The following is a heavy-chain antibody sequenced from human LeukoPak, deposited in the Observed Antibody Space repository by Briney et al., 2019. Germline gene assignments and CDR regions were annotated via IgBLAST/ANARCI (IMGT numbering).Heavy chain of an antibody. Sequence: ASVKVSCKASGYTFTSYGISWVRQAPGQGLEWMGWNSAYNGNTNYAQKLQGRVTMTTDTSTSTAYMELRSLRSDDTAVYYCARDRRSVAAAGIIFDPWGQGTLVTVSS. D-gene: IGHD6-13*01. CDR2: NSAYNGNT. CDR3: ARDRRSVAAAGIIFDP. V-gene: IGHV1-18*01. J-gene: IGHJ5*02. CDR1: GYTFTSYG.